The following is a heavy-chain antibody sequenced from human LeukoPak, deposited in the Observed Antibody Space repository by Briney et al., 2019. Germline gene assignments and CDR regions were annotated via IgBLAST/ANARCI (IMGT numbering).Heavy chain of an antibody. CDR3: ARGAYCGGDCYPHFDY. Sequence: GGSLRLSCAASGFTFSSYSMNWVRQAPGKGLEWDSSISSSSYIYYADSVKGRFTISRDNAKNSLYLQMNSLRAEDTAVYYCARGAYCGGDCYPHFDYWGQGTLVTVSS. V-gene: IGHV3-21*01. CDR2: ISSSSYI. D-gene: IGHD2-21*02. CDR1: GFTFSSYS. J-gene: IGHJ4*02.